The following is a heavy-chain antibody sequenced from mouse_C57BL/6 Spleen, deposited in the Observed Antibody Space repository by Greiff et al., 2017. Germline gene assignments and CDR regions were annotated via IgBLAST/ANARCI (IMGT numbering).Heavy chain of an antibody. V-gene: IGHV1-55*01. J-gene: IGHJ2*01. CDR1: GYTFTSYW. Sequence: QVQLQQSGAELVKPGASVKMSCKASGYTFTSYWITWVKQRPGQGLEWIGDIYPGSGSTNYNEKFKSKATLTVDTSSSTAYMQLSSLTSEDSAVYYCARGHYGNSYFDYWGQGTTLTVSS. D-gene: IGHD2-1*01. CDR2: IYPGSGST. CDR3: ARGHYGNSYFDY.